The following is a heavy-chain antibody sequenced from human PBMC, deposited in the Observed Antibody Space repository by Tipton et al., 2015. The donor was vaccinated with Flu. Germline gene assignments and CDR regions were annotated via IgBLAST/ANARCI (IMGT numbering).Heavy chain of an antibody. CDR3: ATRTPTYGDAFDI. CDR2: IIPILGTA. J-gene: IGHJ3*02. V-gene: IGHV1-69*06. D-gene: IGHD4-23*01. Sequence: QSGPEVKKPGSSVKVSCKASGGTFGNYAINWVRQAPGQGLEWMGGIIPILGTANYAQKFQGRVTISADRSTRTVYMELNSLRSEDTAVYFCATRTPTYGDAFDIWGQGTMVSVSS. CDR1: GGTFGNYA.